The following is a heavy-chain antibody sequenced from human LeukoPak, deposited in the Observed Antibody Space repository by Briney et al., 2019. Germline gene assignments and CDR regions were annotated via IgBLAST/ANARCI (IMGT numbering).Heavy chain of an antibody. CDR3: ARTGSRSPKGDAFDI. V-gene: IGHV5-51*01. J-gene: IGHJ3*02. CDR2: IYPGDSDT. CDR1: GYSFTSYW. Sequence: GESLKISCKGSGYSFTSYWIGWVRQMPGKGLEWMGIIYPGDSDTRYSPSFQGQVTISADKSISTAYLQWSSLKASDTAMYYCARTGSRSPKGDAFDIWGQGTMVTVSS. D-gene: IGHD3-10*01.